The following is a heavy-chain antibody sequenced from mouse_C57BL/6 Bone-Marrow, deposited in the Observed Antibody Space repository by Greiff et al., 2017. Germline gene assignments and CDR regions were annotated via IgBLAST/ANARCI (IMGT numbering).Heavy chain of an antibody. Sequence: EVKLMESGGGLVQPGGSLKLSCAASGFTFSDYYMYWVRQTPEKRLEWVAYISNGGGSTYYPDTVKGRFTISRDNAKNTLYLQMSRLKSEDTAMYYCARQGNWVYAMDYWGQGTSVTVSS. V-gene: IGHV5-12*01. J-gene: IGHJ4*01. CDR1: GFTFSDYY. CDR2: ISNGGGST. CDR3: ARQGNWVYAMDY. D-gene: IGHD4-1*01.